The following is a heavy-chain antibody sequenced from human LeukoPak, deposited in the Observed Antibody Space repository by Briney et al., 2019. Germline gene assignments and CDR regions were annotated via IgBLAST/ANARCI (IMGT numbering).Heavy chain of an antibody. D-gene: IGHD5-12*01. Sequence: ASVKVSCKASGYTFTSYDINWVRQATGRGLEWMGWMNPNSGNTGYAQKFQGRVTITRNTSIDTAYMQLSRLRSDDTAVYYCAKDRYGDYEAPFHYYMDAWGRGTTVTVSS. CDR3: AKDRYGDYEAPFHYYMDA. J-gene: IGHJ6*03. CDR2: MNPNSGNT. V-gene: IGHV1-8*03. CDR1: GYTFTSYD.